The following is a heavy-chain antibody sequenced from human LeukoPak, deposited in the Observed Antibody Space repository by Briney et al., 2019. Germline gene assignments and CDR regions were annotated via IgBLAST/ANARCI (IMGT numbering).Heavy chain of an antibody. CDR2: FDPEDGET. D-gene: IGHD3-3*01. CDR1: GYTLTELS. J-gene: IGHJ5*02. Sequence: ASVKVSCKVSGYTLTELSMHWVRQAPGKGLEWMGGFDPEDGETIYAQKFQGRVTMTEDTSTDTAYMELGSLRSEDTAVYYCATTALIFGVVITNWFDPWGQGTLVTVSS. V-gene: IGHV1-24*01. CDR3: ATTALIFGVVITNWFDP.